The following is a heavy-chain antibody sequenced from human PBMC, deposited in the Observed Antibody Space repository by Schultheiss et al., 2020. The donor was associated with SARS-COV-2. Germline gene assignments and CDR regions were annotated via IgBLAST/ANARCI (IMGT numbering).Heavy chain of an antibody. CDR2: IRSKAYGGTT. V-gene: IGHV3-49*04. CDR3: TSIAARPRYNYYYGMDV. D-gene: IGHD6-6*01. CDR1: GFTFDDYG. J-gene: IGHJ6*02. Sequence: GESLKISCAASGFTFDDYGMSWVRQAPGKGLEWVGFIRSKAYGGTTEYAASVKGRFTISRDDSKSIAYLQMNSLKTEDTAVYYCTSIAARPRYNYYYGMDVWGQGTTVTVSS.